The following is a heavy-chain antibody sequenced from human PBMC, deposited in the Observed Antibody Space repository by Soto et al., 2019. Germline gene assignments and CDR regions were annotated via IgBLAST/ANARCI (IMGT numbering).Heavy chain of an antibody. CDR3: ARESYSSGWYKDY. Sequence: WGSLRLSCAASGFTVSSNYMSWVRQAPGKGLEWVSVIYSGGSTYYADSVKGRFTISRDNSKNTLYLQMNSLRAEDTAVYYCARESYSSGWYKDYWGQGTLVTVSS. CDR2: IYSGGST. V-gene: IGHV3-53*01. D-gene: IGHD6-19*01. J-gene: IGHJ4*02. CDR1: GFTVSSNY.